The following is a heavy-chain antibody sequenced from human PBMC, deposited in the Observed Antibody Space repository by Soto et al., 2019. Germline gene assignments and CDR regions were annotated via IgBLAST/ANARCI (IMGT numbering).Heavy chain of an antibody. CDR2: IYYSGST. CDR1: GGSISSSSYY. J-gene: IGHJ5*02. CDR3: ARHSSYDSSLLTDWFDP. Sequence: PSETLSLTCTVSGGSISSSSYYWGWIRQPPGKGLEWIGSIYYSGSTYYNPSLKSRVTISVDTSKNQFSLKLSSVTAADTAVYYCARHSSYDSSLLTDWFDPWGQGTLVTVSS. D-gene: IGHD3-22*01. V-gene: IGHV4-39*01.